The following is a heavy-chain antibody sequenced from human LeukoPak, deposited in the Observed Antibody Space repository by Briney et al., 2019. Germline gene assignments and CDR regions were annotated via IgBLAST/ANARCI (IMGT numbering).Heavy chain of an antibody. CDR3: AREDSIVGYCSIPSCQDPHPPFYY. V-gene: IGHV3-7*01. J-gene: IGHJ4*02. D-gene: IGHD2-2*01. Sequence: GGSLTLSCPASGFTFSNYWMRWVRQAPGKGLEGVANIKPDGSEKYYLDSVKGRFTIYRDNAKNSLYLQVDSLRAEDTAVYYCAREDSIVGYCSIPSCQDPHPPFYYWGQGTLVTVSS. CDR1: GFTFSNYW. CDR2: IKPDGSEK.